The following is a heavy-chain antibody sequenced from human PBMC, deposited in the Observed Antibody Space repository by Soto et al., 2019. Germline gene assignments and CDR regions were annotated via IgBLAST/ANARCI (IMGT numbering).Heavy chain of an antibody. J-gene: IGHJ6*03. D-gene: IGHD2-2*01. CDR1: GYSFTSYW. V-gene: IGHV5-51*01. Sequence: GESLKISCKGSGYSFTSYWIGWVRQMPGKGLEWMGIIYPGDSDTRYSPSFQGQVTISADKSISSAYLQWSSLKASDTAMYYCARSYCSSTSCYPNYYYYYMDVWGKGTTVTVSS. CDR2: IYPGDSDT. CDR3: ARSYCSSTSCYPNYYYYYMDV.